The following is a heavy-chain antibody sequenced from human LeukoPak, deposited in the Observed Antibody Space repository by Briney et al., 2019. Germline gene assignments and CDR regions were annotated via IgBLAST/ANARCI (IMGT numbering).Heavy chain of an antibody. CDR1: GGSISSYY. CDR3: ARHGMYYYGMDV. Sequence: SETLSLTCTVSGGSISSYYWSWIRQPPGKGLEWIGYIYYSGSTNYNPSPKSRVTISVDTSKNQFSLKLSSVTAADTAVYYCARHGMYYYGMDVWGQGTTVTVSS. V-gene: IGHV4-59*08. J-gene: IGHJ6*02. CDR2: IYYSGST. D-gene: IGHD1-26*01.